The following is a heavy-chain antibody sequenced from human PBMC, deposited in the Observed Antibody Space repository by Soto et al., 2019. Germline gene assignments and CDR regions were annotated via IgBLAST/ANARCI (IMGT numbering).Heavy chain of an antibody. CDR2: IYHSGST. CDR3: ARSHIVPRLFMYPYDY. V-gene: IGHV4-34*01. J-gene: IGHJ4*02. CDR1: GGSISSYY. D-gene: IGHD5-12*01. Sequence: LSLTCTVSGGSISSYYWSWIRQPPGKGLEWIGEIYHSGSTNYNPSLKSRVTISVDKSKNQFSLKLSSVTAADTAVYYCARSHIVPRLFMYPYDYWGQGTLVTVSS.